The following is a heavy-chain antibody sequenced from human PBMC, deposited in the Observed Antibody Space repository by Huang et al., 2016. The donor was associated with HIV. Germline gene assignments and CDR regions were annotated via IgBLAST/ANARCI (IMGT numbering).Heavy chain of an antibody. CDR2: INASSGST. Sequence: QVQLVQSGAEVKKPGASVKVSCTASGYTFTRHHIHWLRPAPGQGLEWMGKINASSGSTSYAQKFQGRVTMTRDTSTSTVYMELSSLRSGDTAVYYCARGPYSDYVWGSYFDYWGQGTLVTVSS. CDR3: ARGPYSDYVWGSYFDY. D-gene: IGHD3-16*01. V-gene: IGHV1-46*01. J-gene: IGHJ4*02. CDR1: GYTFTRHH.